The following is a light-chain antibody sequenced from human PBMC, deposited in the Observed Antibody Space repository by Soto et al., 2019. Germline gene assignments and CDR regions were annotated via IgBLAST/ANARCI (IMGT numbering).Light chain of an antibody. Sequence: DIQMTQSPSTLSASVGDRVTITCRASQSITIGLAWYQQKPGKAPNLLIYKASSLESGVPSRFSGSASGTEFTLTISSLQPDDVATYYWQQYNTYLWTFGQGTKVEIK. J-gene: IGKJ1*01. CDR1: QSITIG. V-gene: IGKV1-5*03. CDR2: KAS. CDR3: QQYNTYLWT.